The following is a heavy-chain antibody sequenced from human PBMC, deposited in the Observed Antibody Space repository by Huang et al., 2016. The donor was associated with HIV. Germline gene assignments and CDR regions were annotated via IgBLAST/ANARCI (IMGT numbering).Heavy chain of an antibody. Sequence: QVQLQQWGAGLLKPSETLSLTCAVYGGSFRGYYWSWIRQPPGKGLEWIGEINHSGSTNYSPSLKSRVTISVDTSKKQFSLRLSSVTAADTAVYYCARPRPDSSGWYDAFDIWGQGTMVTASS. J-gene: IGHJ3*02. D-gene: IGHD6-19*01. CDR1: GGSFRGYY. V-gene: IGHV4-34*01. CDR2: INHSGST. CDR3: ARPRPDSSGWYDAFDI.